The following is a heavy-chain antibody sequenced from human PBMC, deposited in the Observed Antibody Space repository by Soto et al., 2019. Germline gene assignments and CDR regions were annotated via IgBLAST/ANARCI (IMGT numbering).Heavy chain of an antibody. CDR3: VKDFGYYYDYAFDV. J-gene: IGHJ3*01. D-gene: IGHD3-22*01. V-gene: IGHV3-9*01. CDR2: ISWNSAII. Sequence: EVQLEESGGGLVQAGSSLRLSCAASRFTFDDYALHWVRQAPGKGLEWVSGISWNSAIISYADSVKGRFSISRDNAKKYVYLQMDSLRPEDTALYYCVKDFGYYYDYAFDVWGQGTMVTVSP. CDR1: RFTFDDYA.